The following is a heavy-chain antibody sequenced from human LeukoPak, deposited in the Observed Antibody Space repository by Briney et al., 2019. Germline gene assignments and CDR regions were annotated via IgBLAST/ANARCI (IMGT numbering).Heavy chain of an antibody. J-gene: IGHJ2*01. D-gene: IGHD4-23*01. CDR1: GGSISISSSNW. CDR3: ARDLHGGNSFTSDWYFDL. V-gene: IGHV4-4*02. Sequence: PSETLSLTCAVSGGSISISSSNWWSWVRQPPGEELEWIGEIFHSGSTNYNPSLKSRVTISVDKSKNQFSLKLSSLTAADTAVYYCARDLHGGNSFTSDWYFDLWGRGTLVTVSS. CDR2: IFHSGST.